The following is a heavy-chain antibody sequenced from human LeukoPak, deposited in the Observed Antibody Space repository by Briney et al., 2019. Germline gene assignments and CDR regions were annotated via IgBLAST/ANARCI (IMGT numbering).Heavy chain of an antibody. CDR2: SYTSGST. J-gene: IGHJ6*03. CDR1: GGSISSYY. CDR3: ASSSSSAKLYYYYYYYMDV. D-gene: IGHD6-6*01. V-gene: IGHV4-4*09. Sequence: SETLSLTCTVSGGSISSYYWSWLRQPPGKGLEGIGYSYTSGSTNYNPSLKSRVTISVDTSKNQFSLKLRSVTAADTAVYYCASSSSSAKLYYYYYYYMDVWGKGTTVTVSS.